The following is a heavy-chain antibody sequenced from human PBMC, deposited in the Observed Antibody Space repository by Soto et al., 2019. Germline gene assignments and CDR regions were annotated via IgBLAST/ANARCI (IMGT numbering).Heavy chain of an antibody. J-gene: IGHJ4*02. Sequence: SATQPLTCTVSGGSISSGGYSPNWIRQHPGKGLEWIGYIYYSGSTYYNPSLKSRVTTSVDTSKNQFSLKLSSVTAADTAVYYCARSPPIVEWFQDPRYYFDYWGQGTLVTVSS. CDR2: IYYSGST. CDR1: GGSISSGGYS. V-gene: IGHV4-31*03. CDR3: ARSPPIVEWFQDPRYYFDY. D-gene: IGHD3-3*01.